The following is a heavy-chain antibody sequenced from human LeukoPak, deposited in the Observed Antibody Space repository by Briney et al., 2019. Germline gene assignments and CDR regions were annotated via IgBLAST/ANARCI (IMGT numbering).Heavy chain of an antibody. CDR3: ARSVSGGTHDY. V-gene: IGHV3-21*01. Sequence: GGSLRLSCEASGFTFSSYSINWVRQAPGKGLEWVSSISSTAAYIYYADSLKGRFTISRDNAKNSVYLQMNSLRAEDTAVYYCARSVSGGTHDYWGQGTLVTVSS. D-gene: IGHD6-25*01. CDR2: ISSTAAYI. CDR1: GFTFSSYS. J-gene: IGHJ4*02.